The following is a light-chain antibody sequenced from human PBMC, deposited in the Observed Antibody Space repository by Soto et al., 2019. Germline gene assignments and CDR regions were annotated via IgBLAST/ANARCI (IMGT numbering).Light chain of an antibody. CDR2: GAS. CDR3: QHYGNSPT. J-gene: IGKJ1*01. Sequence: EIVLTQSPGTLSLSPGERASLSCGASQSVDSYLAWYHQKPGQAPRLVIYGASNRATGIPDRVSGSGSGTDFTLSISRLEPEDFAVYWCQHYGNSPTFGQGTKVDIK. CDR1: QSVDSY. V-gene: IGKV3-20*01.